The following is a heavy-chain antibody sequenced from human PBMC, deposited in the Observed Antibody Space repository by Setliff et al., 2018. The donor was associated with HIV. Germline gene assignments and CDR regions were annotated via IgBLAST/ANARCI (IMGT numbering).Heavy chain of an antibody. CDR1: GYSFTSYG. Sequence: GASVKVSCKASGYSFTSYGVSWVRQAPGQGLEWMGWISAYNVNTNYAQKLQGRVTMTTDTSTSTAYMELRSLRPDDTAVYYCARSTTPLGWFDPWGQGTLVTVSS. CDR3: ARSTTPLGWFDP. V-gene: IGHV1-18*01. J-gene: IGHJ5*02. D-gene: IGHD2-2*01. CDR2: ISAYNVNT.